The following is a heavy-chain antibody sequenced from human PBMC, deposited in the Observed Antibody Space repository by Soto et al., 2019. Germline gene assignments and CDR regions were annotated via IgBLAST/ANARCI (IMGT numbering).Heavy chain of an antibody. CDR2: IYFSGST. CDR3: ARHGSY. J-gene: IGHJ4*02. Sequence: QLQLQESGPGLVKPSETLSLTCSVSGVSISNTSYYWGWNRQPPGKGLEWVGTIYFSGSTFYNPSLKSRVTISIDTSKNQFSLRLSSVTAADTAVYYCARHGSYWGQGTLVTVSS. CDR1: GVSISNTSYY. V-gene: IGHV4-39*01.